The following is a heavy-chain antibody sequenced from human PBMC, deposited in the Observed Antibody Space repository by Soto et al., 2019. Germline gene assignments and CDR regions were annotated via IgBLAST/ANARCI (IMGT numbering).Heavy chain of an antibody. D-gene: IGHD6-19*01. Sequence: EVQLVESGGGLVKPGGSLRLSCAASGFTFSSYSMNWVRQAPGKGLEWVSSISSSSSYIYYADSVKGRFTISRDNAKNSLYLQMNSLRAEDTAVYYCARWGYLAMGGAVAGRTFGYWGQGTLVTVSS. CDR2: ISSSSSYI. V-gene: IGHV3-21*01. CDR3: ARWGYLAMGGAVAGRTFGY. CDR1: GFTFSSYS. J-gene: IGHJ4*02.